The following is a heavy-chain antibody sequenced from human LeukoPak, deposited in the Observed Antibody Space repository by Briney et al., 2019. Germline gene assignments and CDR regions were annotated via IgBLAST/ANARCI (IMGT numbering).Heavy chain of an antibody. CDR1: GFTFSSYS. CDR2: VSDTGRDT. J-gene: IGHJ4*02. Sequence: PGRSLRLSCAASGFTFSSYSMNWVRQAPGKGLEWVSAVSDTGRDTYYADSVKGRFTISKDNSKNTLFLQMNSLRAEDTAVYYCAKRVPYSSSSVYFDSWGQGTLVTVSS. D-gene: IGHD6-6*01. V-gene: IGHV3-23*01. CDR3: AKRVPYSSSSVYFDS.